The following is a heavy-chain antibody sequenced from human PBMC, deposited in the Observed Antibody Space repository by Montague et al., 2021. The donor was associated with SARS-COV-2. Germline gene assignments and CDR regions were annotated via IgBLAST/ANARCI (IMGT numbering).Heavy chain of an antibody. V-gene: IGHV3-30*01. Sequence: SSAGKKKYYAHPVKGRFTISRDNSKNPLFLQMNSLRDEDTAVYYCVRDNYGYVWWSYRYIYWGQGTLVTVSS. J-gene: IGHJ4*02. CDR2: SSAGKKK. CDR3: VRDNYGYVWWSYRYIY. D-gene: IGHD3-16*02.